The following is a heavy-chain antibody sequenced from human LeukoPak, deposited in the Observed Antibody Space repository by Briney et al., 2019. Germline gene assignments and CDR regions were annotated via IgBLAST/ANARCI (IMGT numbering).Heavy chain of an antibody. J-gene: IGHJ4*02. V-gene: IGHV1-18*01. CDR1: GYTLTSYG. Sequence: ASVKVSCKASGYTLTSYGISRVRQAPGQGLEWMGWISAYNGNTNYAQKLQGRVTMTTDTSTSTAYMELRSLRSDDTAVYYCARDDVGATSGDYWGQGTLVTVSS. CDR2: ISAYNGNT. D-gene: IGHD1-26*01. CDR3: ARDDVGATSGDY.